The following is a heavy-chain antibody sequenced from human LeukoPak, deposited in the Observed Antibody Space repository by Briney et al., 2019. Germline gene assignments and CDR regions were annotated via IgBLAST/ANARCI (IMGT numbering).Heavy chain of an antibody. Sequence: SETLSLTCTVSGGSISSYYWSWIRQPARKGLEWIGRMHTSGSTNYNPSLKSRVTMSVDTSKNQFSLKLSSVTAADTAVYYCARFARPDFRYYYYYYMDVWGKGTTVTVSS. CDR1: GGSISSYY. J-gene: IGHJ6*03. D-gene: IGHD3-3*01. CDR3: ARFARPDFRYYYYYYMDV. V-gene: IGHV4-4*07. CDR2: MHTSGST.